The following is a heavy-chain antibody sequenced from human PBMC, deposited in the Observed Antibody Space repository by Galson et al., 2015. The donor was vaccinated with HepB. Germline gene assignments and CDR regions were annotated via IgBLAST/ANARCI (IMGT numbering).Heavy chain of an antibody. J-gene: IGHJ6*02. D-gene: IGHD6-13*01. CDR1: GFTFSSYA. CDR3: AKVLGPRYSSSWYGKGPTYYYGMDV. V-gene: IGHV3-23*01. Sequence: SLRLPCAASGFTFSSYAMSWVRQAPGKGLEWVSAISGSGGSTYYADSVKGRFTISRDNSKNTLYLQMNSLRAEDTAVYYCAKVLGPRYSSSWYGKGPTYYYGMDVWGQGTTVTVSS. CDR2: ISGSGGST.